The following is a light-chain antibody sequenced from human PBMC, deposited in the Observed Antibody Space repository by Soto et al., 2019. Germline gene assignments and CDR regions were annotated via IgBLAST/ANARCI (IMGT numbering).Light chain of an antibody. Sequence: AIRLTQSPSSLSASVGDSVTITCRASQGISTALAWYQQKPGKAPEFLVFDASILGPGVPSRFSGSGSETDFTLTISSLQPEDFATYSRQQFHHYPYSFGQGTKVDIK. CDR1: QGISTA. CDR3: QQFHHYPYS. V-gene: IGKV1D-13*01. CDR2: DAS. J-gene: IGKJ2*03.